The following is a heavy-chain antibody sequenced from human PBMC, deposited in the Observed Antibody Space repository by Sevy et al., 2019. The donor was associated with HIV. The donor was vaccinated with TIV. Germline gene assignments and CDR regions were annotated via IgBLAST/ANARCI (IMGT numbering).Heavy chain of an antibody. CDR1: GFTFSSYA. V-gene: IGHV3-23*01. CDR3: ATPPPITMIVVAFDY. D-gene: IGHD3-22*01. Sequence: GGSLRLSCAASGFTFSSYAMSWVRQAPGKGLEWVSAISGSGGSTYYADSVKGRFTISRDNSKNTLYLQMNSLKAKDTAVYYCATPPPITMIVVAFDYWGQGTLVTVSS. J-gene: IGHJ4*02. CDR2: ISGSGGST.